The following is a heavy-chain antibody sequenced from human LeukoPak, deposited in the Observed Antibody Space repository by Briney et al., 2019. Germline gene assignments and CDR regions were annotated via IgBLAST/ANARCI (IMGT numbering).Heavy chain of an antibody. CDR3: ARFVATGVGATVPFDY. V-gene: IGHV1-46*01. J-gene: IGHJ4*02. CDR2: INPSGGST. Sequence: ASVKVSCKASGYTFTSYYVHWVRQAPGQGLEWMGIINPSGGSTSYAQKFQSRVTMTRDMSTSTVYMELSSLRSEDTAVYYCARFVATGVGATVPFDYWGQGTLVTVSS. D-gene: IGHD1-26*01. CDR1: GYTFTSYY.